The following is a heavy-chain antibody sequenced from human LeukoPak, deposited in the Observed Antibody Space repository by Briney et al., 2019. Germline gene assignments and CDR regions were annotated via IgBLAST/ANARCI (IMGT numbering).Heavy chain of an antibody. V-gene: IGHV1-69*13. J-gene: IGHJ6*03. D-gene: IGHD2-2*01. CDR3: ATTVNCSSNSCKYFYYYYMDV. CDR1: GGTFSSYV. CDR2: ILALSGTT. Sequence: ASVKVSCKASGGTFSSYVFSWIRQHPGQGLEWMGGILALSGTTHYAQKFQGRITIIADEPTGTAYMDLSSLRSEDTAVYYCATTVNCSSNSCKYFYYYYMDVWGKGTTVTVSS.